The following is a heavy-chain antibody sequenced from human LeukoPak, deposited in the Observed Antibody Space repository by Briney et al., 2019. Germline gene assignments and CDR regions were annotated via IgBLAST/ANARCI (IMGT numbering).Heavy chain of an antibody. J-gene: IGHJ6*03. Sequence: PSETLSLTCTVSGGSISSGSYYWSWIRQPAGKGLEWIGRIYTSGSTNYNPSLKSRVTMSVDTSKNQFSLKLSSVTAADTAVYYCARGRNYYPMDVWGKGTTVTVSS. CDR1: GGSISSGSYY. V-gene: IGHV4-61*02. CDR3: ARGRNYYPMDV. CDR2: IYTSGST. D-gene: IGHD3-10*01.